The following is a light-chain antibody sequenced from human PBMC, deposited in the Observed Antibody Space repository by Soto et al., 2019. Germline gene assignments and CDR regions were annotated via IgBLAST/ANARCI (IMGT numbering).Light chain of an antibody. Sequence: EIVFTQAPATLSLSPGERATLSCRASQSVSIYLAWYQQKPGQAPRLLIYDASNRATGIPARFSGSGSGTDFTLTISSLEPEDFAVYYCQQRSNWALTFGGGTKVDIK. V-gene: IGKV3-11*01. CDR2: DAS. J-gene: IGKJ4*01. CDR1: QSVSIY. CDR3: QQRSNWALT.